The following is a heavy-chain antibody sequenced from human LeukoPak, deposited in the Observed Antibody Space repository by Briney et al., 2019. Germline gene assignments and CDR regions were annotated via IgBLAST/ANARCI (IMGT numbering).Heavy chain of an antibody. CDR3: AKERAATTTFDY. V-gene: IGHV3-23*01. D-gene: IGHD6-25*01. J-gene: IGHJ4*02. CDR2: ISDGGSDT. Sequence: GGSLRLSCAASGFTFSTYAMSWVRQAPGKGLAWVSTISDGGSDTHYADSVKGRFTISRDDSKNTLYLQMNSLRTEDTAVYYCAKERAATTTFDYWGQGTLITVSS. CDR1: GFTFSTYA.